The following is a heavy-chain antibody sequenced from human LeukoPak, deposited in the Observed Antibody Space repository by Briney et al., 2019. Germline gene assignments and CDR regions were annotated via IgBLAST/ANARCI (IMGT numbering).Heavy chain of an antibody. CDR1: GFTFSSYW. CDR2: IKQDGSEK. Sequence: PGGSLRLPCAASGFTFSSYWMSWVRQAPGKGLEWVANIKQDGSEKYYVDSVKGRFTISRDNAKNSLYLQMNSLRAEDTAVYYCARRGTYYDFWSGYDYWGQGTLVTVSS. V-gene: IGHV3-7*01. D-gene: IGHD3-3*01. J-gene: IGHJ4*02. CDR3: ARRGTYYDFWSGYDY.